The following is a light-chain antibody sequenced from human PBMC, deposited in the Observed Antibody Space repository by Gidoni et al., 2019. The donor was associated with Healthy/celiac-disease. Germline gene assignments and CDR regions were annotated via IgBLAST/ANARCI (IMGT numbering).Light chain of an antibody. J-gene: IGLJ3*02. V-gene: IGLV1-40*01. CDR2: GNS. Sequence: QSVLTQPPSVSGAPGLRVTISCTGSSSNIGAGYDVHWYQQLPGTAPKLLIYGNSNRPSGVPDRFSGSKSGTSASLAITGLQAEDEADYYCQSYDSSLSGPLFGGGTKLTV. CDR3: QSYDSSLSGPL. CDR1: SSNIGAGYD.